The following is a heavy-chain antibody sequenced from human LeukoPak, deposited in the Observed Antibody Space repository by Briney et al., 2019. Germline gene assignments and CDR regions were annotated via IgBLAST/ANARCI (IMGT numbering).Heavy chain of an antibody. D-gene: IGHD1-26*01. CDR1: GVTFSSVS. V-gene: IGHV3-48*04. Sequence: PGGSLRLSCETSGVTFSSVSLNWVRQAPGKGLEWLSYISSSSRSKYYADSVKGRFIVSRDNAKNSLYLQMDSLRAEDTALYYCASQSSGSSTRAPDFWGQGTLVTVSS. CDR2: ISSSSRSK. J-gene: IGHJ4*02. CDR3: ASQSSGSSTRAPDF.